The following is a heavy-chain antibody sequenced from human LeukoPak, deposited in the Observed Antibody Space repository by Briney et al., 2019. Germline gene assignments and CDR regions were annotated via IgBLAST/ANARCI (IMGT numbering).Heavy chain of an antibody. CDR1: GYSFTNYW. D-gene: IGHD5-24*01. J-gene: IGHJ4*02. V-gene: IGHV5-51*01. CDR3: ARLLRRWLFDY. Sequence: GESLKISCKASGYSFTNYWIGWLRQMPGKGLEWMGSIYPSDYDTRYSPSLQGQDTISVDKSISTAYLQWSGLKAAETAVYYCARLLRRWLFDYWGQGTLVTVSS. CDR2: IYPSDYDT.